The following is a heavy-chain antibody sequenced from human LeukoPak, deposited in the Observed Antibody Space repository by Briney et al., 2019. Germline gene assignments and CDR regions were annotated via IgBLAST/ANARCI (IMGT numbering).Heavy chain of an antibody. Sequence: SETLSLTCTVSGGSISSYYWSWIRQPPGKGLEWIGYIYYTGSTNYNPSLKSRVTMSVDTSKNQFSLKLTSVTAADTAVYYCARPLQGRTVTLHYWGQGTLVTVSS. D-gene: IGHD4-17*01. CDR3: ARPLQGRTVTLHY. J-gene: IGHJ4*02. CDR2: IYYTGST. CDR1: GGSISSYY. V-gene: IGHV4-59*01.